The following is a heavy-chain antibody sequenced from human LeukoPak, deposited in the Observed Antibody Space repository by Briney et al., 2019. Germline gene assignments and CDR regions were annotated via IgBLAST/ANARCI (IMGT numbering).Heavy chain of an antibody. D-gene: IGHD2-2*01. Sequence: ASVKVSCKASGYTFTSYYMHWVRQAPGQGLEWVGIINPSGGSTSYAQKFQGRVTMTRDTSTSTVYMELSSLRSEDTAVYYCARGYCSSTSCSQRPIWFDPWGQGTLVTVSS. CDR3: ARGYCSSTSCSQRPIWFDP. CDR1: GYTFTSYY. J-gene: IGHJ5*02. CDR2: INPSGGST. V-gene: IGHV1-46*03.